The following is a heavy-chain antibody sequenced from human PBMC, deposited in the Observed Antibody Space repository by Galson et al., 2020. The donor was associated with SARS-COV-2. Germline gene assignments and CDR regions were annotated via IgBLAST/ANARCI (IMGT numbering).Heavy chain of an antibody. CDR1: GFTFENHA. CDR3: ARDGQLSSGWAFDS. CDR2: IFYDGSNK. V-gene: IGHV3-33*01. D-gene: IGHD6-19*01. Sequence: GESLKISCAASGFTFENHAMHWVRQAPGKGLEWVAQIFYDGSNKYYLDSVKGRFTISRDNSENTVSLQMDNLRAEDTALYFCARDGQLSSGWAFDSWGQGTLVSVS. J-gene: IGHJ4*02.